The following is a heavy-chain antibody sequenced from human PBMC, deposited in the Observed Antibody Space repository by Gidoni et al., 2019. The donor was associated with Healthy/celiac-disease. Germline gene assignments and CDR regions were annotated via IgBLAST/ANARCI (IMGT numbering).Heavy chain of an antibody. D-gene: IGHD3-22*01. V-gene: IGHV3-23*01. CDR2: ISGSGGST. Sequence: EVQLLESGGGLVQPGGSLRLSCAASGFTFSSYAMSWVRQAPGKGLAWVSAISGSGGSTYYADSVKGRFTISRDNSKNTLYLQMNSLRAEDTAVYYCAKAPRSYYYDSSGYYPATWYFDLWGRGTLVTVSS. CDR1: GFTFSSYA. J-gene: IGHJ2*01. CDR3: AKAPRSYYYDSSGYYPATWYFDL.